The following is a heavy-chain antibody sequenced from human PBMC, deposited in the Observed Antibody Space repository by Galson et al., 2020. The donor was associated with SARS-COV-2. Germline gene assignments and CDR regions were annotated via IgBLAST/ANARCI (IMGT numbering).Heavy chain of an antibody. Sequence: GASVKVSCKASGYTFSGYYIHWVRQAPGQGLEWMAWINPSSGGTKYAQKFQGRVTMTRDTSVTTVYMELTRLRSDDTAVYYCAREGHNYDSSGYSHGSDDAFDIWGQGTMVTVSS. J-gene: IGHJ3*02. CDR3: AREGHNYDSSGYSHGSDDAFDI. CDR1: GYTFSGYY. V-gene: IGHV1-2*02. D-gene: IGHD3-22*01. CDR2: INPSSGGT.